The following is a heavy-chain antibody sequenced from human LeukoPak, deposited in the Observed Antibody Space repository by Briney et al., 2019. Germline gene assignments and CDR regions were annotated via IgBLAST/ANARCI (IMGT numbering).Heavy chain of an antibody. CDR3: ARAHYYDSSGYSNFDY. CDR2: ISYDGSNK. V-gene: IGHV3-30-3*01. CDR1: GFTFSSYA. J-gene: IGHJ4*02. D-gene: IGHD3-22*01. Sequence: GRSLRLSCAASGFTFSSYAMHWVRQAPGKGLEWVAVISYDGSNKYYADSVKGRFTISRDNSNNTLYLQMNSLRAEDTAVYYCARAHYYDSSGYSNFDYWGQGTLVTVSS.